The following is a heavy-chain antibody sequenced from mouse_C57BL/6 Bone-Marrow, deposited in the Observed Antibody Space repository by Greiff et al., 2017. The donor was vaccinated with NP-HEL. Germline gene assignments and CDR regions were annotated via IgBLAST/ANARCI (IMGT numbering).Heavy chain of an antibody. J-gene: IGHJ1*03. CDR3: ARVITTVVATEDWYFDV. D-gene: IGHD1-1*01. V-gene: IGHV5-2*01. CDR1: EYEFPSHD. CDR2: INSDGGST. Sequence: EVQRVESGGGLVQPGESLKLSCESNEYEFPSHDMSWVRKTPEKRLELVAAINSDGGSTYYPDTMERRFIISRDNTKKTLYLQMSSLRSEDTALYYCARVITTVVATEDWYFDVWGTGTTVTVSS.